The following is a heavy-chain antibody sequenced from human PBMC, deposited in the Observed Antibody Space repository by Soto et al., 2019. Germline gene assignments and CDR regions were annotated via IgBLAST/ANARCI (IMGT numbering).Heavy chain of an antibody. CDR2: IYSGGST. J-gene: IGHJ6*02. V-gene: IGHV3-53*01. Sequence: QSGGSLRLSCAASGFTVSSNYMSWVRQAPGKGLEWVSVIYSGGSTYYADSVKGRFTISRDNSKNTLYLQMNSLRAEDTAVYYCASRWGLRYFDWLSRDYGMDVWGQGTTVTVSS. CDR3: ASRWGLRYFDWLSRDYGMDV. CDR1: GFTVSSNY. D-gene: IGHD3-9*01.